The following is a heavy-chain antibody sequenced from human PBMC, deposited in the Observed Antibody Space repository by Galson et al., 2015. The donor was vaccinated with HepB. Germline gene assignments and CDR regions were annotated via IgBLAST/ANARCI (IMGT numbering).Heavy chain of an antibody. Sequence: SLRLSCAASGFTFSGSAIHWVRQTSGKGLEWVGRIRSKASNYATAYTASLKGRFTISRDDSKNTAYLHMRSLRTEDTAVYYCTRPADLSGYSSSWGQGTLVTVSS. J-gene: IGHJ4*02. CDR2: IRSKASNYAT. CDR1: GFTFSGSA. D-gene: IGHD6-13*01. CDR3: TRPADLSGYSSS. V-gene: IGHV3-73*01.